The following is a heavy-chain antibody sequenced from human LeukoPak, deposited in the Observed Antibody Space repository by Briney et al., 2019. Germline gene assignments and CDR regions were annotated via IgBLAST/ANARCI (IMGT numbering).Heavy chain of an antibody. CDR2: ISGSGDNT. CDR3: ARDRHKYNYDSGGYPPY. J-gene: IGHJ4*02. V-gene: IGHV3-23*01. Sequence: GGSLRLSCAASGFTFSSHGMSWVRQAPGKGLEWVSTISGSGDNTYYADSVKGRFTISRDNAKNSLYLQMNTLRAEDTAVYYCARDRHKYNYDSGGYPPYWGQGTLVTVSS. D-gene: IGHD3-22*01. CDR1: GFTFSSHG.